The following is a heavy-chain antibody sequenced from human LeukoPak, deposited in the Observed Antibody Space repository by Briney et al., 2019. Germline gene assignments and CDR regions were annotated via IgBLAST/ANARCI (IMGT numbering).Heavy chain of an antibody. CDR2: ISSSSSYI. Sequence: GGSLRLSCAASGFTFSSYSMNWVRQAPGKGLEWVSSISSSSSYIYYADSVKGRFTISRDNAKNSLYLQMNSLRAEDTAVYYCARAEPYCSSTSCSDGAFDIWGQGTMVTVSS. D-gene: IGHD2-2*01. V-gene: IGHV3-21*01. J-gene: IGHJ3*02. CDR3: ARAEPYCSSTSCSDGAFDI. CDR1: GFTFSSYS.